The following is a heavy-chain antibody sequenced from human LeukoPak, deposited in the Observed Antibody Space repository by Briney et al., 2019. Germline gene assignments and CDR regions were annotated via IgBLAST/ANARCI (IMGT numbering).Heavy chain of an antibody. D-gene: IGHD2-2*01. CDR1: GYTFTVYY. CDR2: INPNSGGT. CDR3: ARDGNYLEGTSCHV. V-gene: IGHV1-2*02. Sequence: ASVKVSCKAPGYTFTVYYMHWVRQAPGQGLEWMGWINPNSGGTNYAQKFQGRVTMTRDTSISTAYMELSRLRSDDTAVYYCARDGNYLEGTSCHVWGQGTLVTVSS. J-gene: IGHJ4*02.